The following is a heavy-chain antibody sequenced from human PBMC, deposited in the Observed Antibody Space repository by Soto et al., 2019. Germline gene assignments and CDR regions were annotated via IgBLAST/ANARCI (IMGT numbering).Heavy chain of an antibody. J-gene: IGHJ4*02. V-gene: IGHV4-59*01. CDR1: GGSISRYY. CDR2: IYYSGST. Sequence: SETLSLTCTVSGGSISRYYWSWIRQPPGKGLEWIGYIYYSGSTNYNPSLKSRVTISVDTSKNQFSLKLSSVTAADTAVYYCAREVRISGSYYEYYFDYWGQVTLVTVS. D-gene: IGHD1-26*01. CDR3: AREVRISGSYYEYYFDY.